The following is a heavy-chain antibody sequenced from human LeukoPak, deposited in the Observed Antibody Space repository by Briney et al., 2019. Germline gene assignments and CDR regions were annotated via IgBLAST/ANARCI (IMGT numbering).Heavy chain of an antibody. CDR2: IYHSGST. J-gene: IGHJ4*02. V-gene: IGHV4-4*02. Sequence: PSETLSLTCAVSGDSISSNSWWSWVRLPPGKGLEWIGEIYHSGSTNYNPSLKSRATISVDKSKNQFSLKLRSVTAADTAVYYCARKGLRSGCVPLDYWGQGTLVTVSS. D-gene: IGHD3-3*01. CDR1: GDSISSNSW. CDR3: ARKGLRSGCVPLDY.